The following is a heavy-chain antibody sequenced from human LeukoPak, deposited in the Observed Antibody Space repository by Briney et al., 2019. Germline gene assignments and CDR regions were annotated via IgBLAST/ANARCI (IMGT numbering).Heavy chain of an antibody. CDR2: INSDGSTT. J-gene: IGHJ6*02. Sequence: PGGSLRLSCAASGFTFSSTWMHWVRQVPGKGLVWVSRINSDGSTTSYADSVKGRFTISRDNSKNTLHLQMNSLRADDTAVYYCARGFRIPDVWGQGTTVTVSS. CDR1: GFTFSSTW. V-gene: IGHV3-74*01. D-gene: IGHD3-10*01. CDR3: ARGFRIPDV.